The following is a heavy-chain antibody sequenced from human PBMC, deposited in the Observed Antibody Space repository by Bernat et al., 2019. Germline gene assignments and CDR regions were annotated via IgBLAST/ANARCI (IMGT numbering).Heavy chain of an antibody. V-gene: IGHV4-31*01. CDR2: IYYSGST. CDR1: GGSISSGGYY. CDR3: ARSSSVGATIAWFDP. D-gene: IGHD1-26*01. Sequence: QVQLQESGPGLVKPSQTLSLTCTVSGGSISSGGYYWSWIRQHPGKGLEWIGYIYYSGSTYYNPSLKSLVTISVDTSKNQFSLKLSSVTAADTAVYYCARSSSVGATIAWFDPWGQGTLFTVSS. J-gene: IGHJ5*02.